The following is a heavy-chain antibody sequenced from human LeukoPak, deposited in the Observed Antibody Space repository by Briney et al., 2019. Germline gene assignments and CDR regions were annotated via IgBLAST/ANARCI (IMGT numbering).Heavy chain of an antibody. CDR3: ARSGYCSSTSCYTPYNWFDP. J-gene: IGHJ5*02. Sequence: ASVKVSCKASGYTFTGYYMHWVRQAPGQGLEWMRWINPNSGGTNYAQKFQGWVTMTRDTSISTACMELSRLRSDDTAVYYCARSGYCSSTSCYTPYNWFDPWGQGTLVTVSS. CDR1: GYTFTGYY. D-gene: IGHD2-2*02. CDR2: INPNSGGT. V-gene: IGHV1-2*04.